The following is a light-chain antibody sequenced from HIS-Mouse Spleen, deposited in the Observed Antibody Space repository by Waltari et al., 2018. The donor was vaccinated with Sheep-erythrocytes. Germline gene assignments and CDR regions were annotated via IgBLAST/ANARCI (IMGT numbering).Light chain of an antibody. J-gene: IGLJ1*01. CDR3: CSYAGSSTFV. V-gene: IGLV2-23*01. CDR2: EGS. CDR1: SSDVGSYNP. Sequence: QSALTQPASVSGSPGQAITISCTGTSSDVGSYNPFPWYQQHPGKAPKLMIYEGSKRPSGVSNRFSGSKSGNTASLTISGLQAEDEADYYCCSYAGSSTFVFGTGTKVTVL.